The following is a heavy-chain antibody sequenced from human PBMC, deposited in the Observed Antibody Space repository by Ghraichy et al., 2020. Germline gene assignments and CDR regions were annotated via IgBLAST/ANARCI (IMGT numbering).Heavy chain of an antibody. CDR1: GFTFDDYA. CDR3: AKDGIQYYYGSGSYYNSDYYGMDV. J-gene: IGHJ6*02. D-gene: IGHD3-10*01. Sequence: GGSLRLSCAASGFTFDDYAMHWVRQAPGKGLEWVSGISWNSGSIGYADSVKGRFTISRDNAKNSLYLQMNSLRAEDTALYYCAKDGIQYYYGSGSYYNSDYYGMDVWGQGTTVTVSS. V-gene: IGHV3-9*01. CDR2: ISWNSGSI.